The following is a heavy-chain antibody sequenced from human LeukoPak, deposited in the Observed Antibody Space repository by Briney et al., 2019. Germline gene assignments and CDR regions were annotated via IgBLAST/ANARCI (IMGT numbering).Heavy chain of an antibody. V-gene: IGHV3-33*01. CDR2: IWYDGSNK. D-gene: IGHD2-15*01. CDR3: ARVGATYPFDY. J-gene: IGHJ4*02. CDR1: GFTFSSYG. Sequence: GRSLRLSCAASGFTFSSYGMHWVRQAPGKGLEWVAVIWYDGSNKYYADSVKGRFTISRDNSKNTLYLQMNSLRAEDTAVYYCARVGATYPFDYWGQGTLVTVSS.